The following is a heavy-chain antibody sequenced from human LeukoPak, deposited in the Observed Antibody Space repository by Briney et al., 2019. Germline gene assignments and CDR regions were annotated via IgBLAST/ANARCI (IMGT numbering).Heavy chain of an antibody. Sequence: SQTLSLTCAISGDSVSSNSAAWNWIRQSPSRGLEWLGRTYYRSKWYNDYAVSVKSRITINPDTSKNQFSLQLNSVTPEDAAAYYCARDADVLRYFDWLSPSSGNAFDIWGQGTMVTVSS. CDR2: TYYRSKWYN. CDR1: GDSVSSNSAA. D-gene: IGHD3-9*01. CDR3: ARDADVLRYFDWLSPSSGNAFDI. V-gene: IGHV6-1*01. J-gene: IGHJ3*02.